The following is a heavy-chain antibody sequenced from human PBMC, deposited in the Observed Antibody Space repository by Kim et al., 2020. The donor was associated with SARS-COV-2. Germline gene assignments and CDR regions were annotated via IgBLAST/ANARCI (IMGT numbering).Heavy chain of an antibody. Sequence: SETLSLTCTVSGGSISSYYWSWIRQPPGKGLEWIGYIYYSGSTNYNPSLKSRVTISVDTSKNQFSLKLSSVTAPDTAVYYCARVANYDFWSGYWGPSGSYGMDVWGQGTTVTVSS. CDR3: ARVANYDFWSGYWGPSGSYGMDV. CDR2: IYYSGST. D-gene: IGHD3-3*01. CDR1: GGSISSYY. J-gene: IGHJ6*02. V-gene: IGHV4-59*01.